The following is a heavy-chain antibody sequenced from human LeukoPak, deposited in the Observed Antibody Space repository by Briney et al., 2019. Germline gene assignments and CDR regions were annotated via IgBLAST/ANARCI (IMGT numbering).Heavy chain of an antibody. D-gene: IGHD3-22*01. Sequence: PGGSLRLSCAASGFTFSSYAMNWVRQAPGKGLEWVSAISGSGGSTYYADSVKGRFTISRDNSKNTLYLQMDSLRAEDTAVYYCAKEAGSGYYAYYYYGMDVWGQGTTVTVSS. V-gene: IGHV3-23*01. CDR3: AKEAGSGYYAYYYYGMDV. J-gene: IGHJ6*02. CDR1: GFTFSSYA. CDR2: ISGSGGST.